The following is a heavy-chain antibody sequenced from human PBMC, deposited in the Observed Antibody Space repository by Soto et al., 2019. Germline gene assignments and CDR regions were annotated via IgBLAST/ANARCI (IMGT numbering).Heavy chain of an antibody. V-gene: IGHV1-3*01. D-gene: IGHD3-3*01. J-gene: IGHJ6*02. CDR3: ARRGVWSAQPGAGANYYYYYGMDV. CDR2: INAGNGNT. Sequence: PVKVSCKSPGYTFTIYAMHGVPQAPGQRLEWIGWINAGNGNTKYSQKFQGRVTITRDTSASTAYMELSSLRSEDTAVYYCARRGVWSAQPGAGANYYYYYGMDVWGQGTTVTV. CDR1: GYTFTIYA.